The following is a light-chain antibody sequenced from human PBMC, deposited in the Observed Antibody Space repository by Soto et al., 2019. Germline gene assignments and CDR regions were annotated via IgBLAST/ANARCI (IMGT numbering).Light chain of an antibody. CDR3: AAWDDSLNVYV. J-gene: IGLJ1*01. V-gene: IGLV1-44*01. Sequence: QSVLTQPPSASGTPGQRVTISCSGSSSNIGSNYVYWYQQLPGTAPKLLIYSNNQRPSGVPDRFSGSKSGTSASLAISGLQSEDEADYHCAAWDDSLNVYVFGTGTKVTVL. CDR2: SNN. CDR1: SSNIGSNY.